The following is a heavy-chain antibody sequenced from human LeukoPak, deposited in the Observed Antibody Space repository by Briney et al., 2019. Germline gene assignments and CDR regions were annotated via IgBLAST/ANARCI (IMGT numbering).Heavy chain of an antibody. CDR3: ARVSPRHYYYMDV. D-gene: IGHD1-14*01. CDR2: INPNSGGT. V-gene: IGHV1-2*02. CDR1: GYIFSGYY. J-gene: IGHJ6*03. Sequence: ASVNVSCKASGYIFSGYYMHCVRQAPGQGLEGMGWINPNSGGTNYAQKFQGRVTMTRDTSISTAYMDLSRLRSDDTAVYYCARVSPRHYYYMDVWGKGTTVAVSS.